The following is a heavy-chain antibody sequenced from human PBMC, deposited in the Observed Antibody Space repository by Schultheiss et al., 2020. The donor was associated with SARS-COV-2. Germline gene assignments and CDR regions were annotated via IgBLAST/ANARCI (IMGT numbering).Heavy chain of an antibody. J-gene: IGHJ4*02. CDR1: GFTFSSHE. CDR3: ARYPPYACFDY. Sequence: GESLKISCADSGFTFSSHEMNWVRQAPGKGLEWVSYISSSGSTIYYADSVKGRFTISRDNAKNSLYLQMNSLRAEDTAVYYCARYPPYACFDYWGQGTLVTVSS. V-gene: IGHV3-48*03. CDR2: ISSSGSTI. D-gene: IGHD2-2*01.